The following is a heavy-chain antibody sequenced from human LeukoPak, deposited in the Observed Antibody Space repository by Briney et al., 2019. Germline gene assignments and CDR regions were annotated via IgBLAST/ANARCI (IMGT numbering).Heavy chain of an antibody. Sequence: SETLSLTCTVSGGSISSYYWSWIRQPPGKGLEWIGYIYNSGTTNLNPSLKSRVTISVDTSRNQFSLKLSSVTAADTAVYYCAKGQDSSPLGGDFDYWGQGTLVTVSS. CDR2: IYNSGTT. D-gene: IGHD6-13*01. CDR1: GGSISSYY. V-gene: IGHV4-59*08. CDR3: AKGQDSSPLGGDFDY. J-gene: IGHJ4*02.